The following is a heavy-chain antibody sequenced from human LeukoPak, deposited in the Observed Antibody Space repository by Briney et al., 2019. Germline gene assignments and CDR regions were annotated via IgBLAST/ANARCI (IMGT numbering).Heavy chain of an antibody. J-gene: IGHJ6*02. CDR3: ASNMAANYHYYYGIDV. V-gene: IGHV1-69*02. CDR1: GATFSSYT. Sequence: AAVKLSCKASGATFSSYTISWVRQAPGQGLEWMGRIIPILGIANYAQKFQGRVTITADKSTSTAYMELSSLRSEDTAVYYCASNMAANYHYYYGIDVWGQGTTVTVSS. CDR2: IIPILGIA. D-gene: IGHD6-6*01.